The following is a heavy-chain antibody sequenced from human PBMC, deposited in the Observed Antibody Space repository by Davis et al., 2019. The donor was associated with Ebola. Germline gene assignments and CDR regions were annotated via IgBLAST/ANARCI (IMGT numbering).Heavy chain of an antibody. CDR2: IYSGGST. CDR3: ARDRSGSYAYYYGMDV. CDR1: GFTVSSNY. D-gene: IGHD1-26*01. J-gene: IGHJ6*02. V-gene: IGHV3-66*01. Sequence: GESLKISCAASGFTVSSNYMSWVRQAPGKGLEWVSVIYSGGSTYYADSVKGRFTISRDNSKNTLYLQMNSLRAEDTAVYYCARDRSGSYAYYYGMDVWGQGTTVTVSS.